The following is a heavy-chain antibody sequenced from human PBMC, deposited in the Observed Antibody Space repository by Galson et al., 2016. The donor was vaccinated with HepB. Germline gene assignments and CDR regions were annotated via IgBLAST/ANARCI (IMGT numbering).Heavy chain of an antibody. Sequence: SVKVSCKASGGTFSTYTITWARQAPGQGLEWMGRIIPIVGVGNIALRFQGRVTITADKSTNTAYMELSSLRSEDTAVYFCARGGTYTNTSYHYMDVWGRGTTVTVSS. CDR1: GGTFSTYT. D-gene: IGHD3-16*01. J-gene: IGHJ6*03. CDR2: IIPIVGVG. CDR3: ARGGTYTNTSYHYMDV. V-gene: IGHV1-69*02.